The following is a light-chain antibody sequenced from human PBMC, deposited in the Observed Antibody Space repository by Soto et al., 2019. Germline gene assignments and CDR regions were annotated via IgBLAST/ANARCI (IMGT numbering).Light chain of an antibody. CDR2: KAS. Sequence: DIQMTQSPSTLSASVGDRVTITCRASQSISSWLAWYQQKPGKAPKLLIYKASSLESGVPSSFSGSGSGTEFTLTISSLQPDDFATYYCQQFNDYPLTFGGGTKWIS. CDR3: QQFNDYPLT. J-gene: IGKJ4*01. CDR1: QSISSW. V-gene: IGKV1-5*03.